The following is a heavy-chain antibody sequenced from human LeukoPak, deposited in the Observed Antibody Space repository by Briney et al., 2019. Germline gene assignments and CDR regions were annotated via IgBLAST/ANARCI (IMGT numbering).Heavy chain of an antibody. CDR2: IKQDGSEK. V-gene: IGHV3-7*01. CDR1: GFTFSSYW. Sequence: GGSLRLSCAASGFTFSSYWMSWVRQAPGKGLEWVANIKQDGSEKYYVDSVKGRFTISRDNAKNSLYLRMNSLRAEDTAVYYCARPRPGYYMDVWGKGTTVTVSS. J-gene: IGHJ6*03. CDR3: ARPRPGYYMDV. D-gene: IGHD1-1*01.